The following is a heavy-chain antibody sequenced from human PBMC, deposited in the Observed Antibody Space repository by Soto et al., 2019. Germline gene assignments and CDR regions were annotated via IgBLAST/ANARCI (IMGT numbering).Heavy chain of an antibody. CDR2: ISGSSNTS. D-gene: IGHD6-13*01. CDR3: AKGRGSSWNADY. J-gene: IGHJ4*02. V-gene: IGHV3-23*01. Sequence: EVQLLESGGGLVQPGGSLRLSCVASGLTFRSYAMSWVRRAPGKGLEWVSAISGSSNTSYFADSVRGRFTISRDNSKDTLYRQLNNLRVDDTAEYFCAKGRGSSWNADYWGQGTLVTVAS. CDR1: GLTFRSYA.